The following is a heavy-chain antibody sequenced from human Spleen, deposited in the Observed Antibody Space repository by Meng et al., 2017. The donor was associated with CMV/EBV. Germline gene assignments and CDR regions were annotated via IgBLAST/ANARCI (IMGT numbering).Heavy chain of an antibody. CDR3: GKAIYCSRLSCSRGWFDP. D-gene: IGHD2-2*01. CDR1: GFTFSTYA. Sequence: GESLKISCAAAGFTFSTYAMSWVRQAPGKGLEWVSAISGSGDGTSYADSVNGRFTISRNNPKNPLYLQMNSLRAEDTAIYFCGKAIYCSRLSCSRGWFDPWGQGTLVTVSS. CDR2: ISGSGDGT. V-gene: IGHV3-23*01. J-gene: IGHJ5*02.